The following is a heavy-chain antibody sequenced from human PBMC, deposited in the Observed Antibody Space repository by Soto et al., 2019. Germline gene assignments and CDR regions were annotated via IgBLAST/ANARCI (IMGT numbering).Heavy chain of an antibody. J-gene: IGHJ6*03. D-gene: IGHD4-17*01. CDR1: GFTFSSYA. V-gene: IGHV3-23*01. CDR3: AKSNIGDYMIYYYYYYMDV. Sequence: EVQLLESGGGLVQPGGSLRLSCAASGFTFSSYAMSWVRQAPGKGLGWVSAISGSGGSTYYADSVKGRFTISRDNSKNTLYLQMNSLRAEDTAVYYCAKSNIGDYMIYYYYYYMDVWGKGTTVTVSS. CDR2: ISGSGGST.